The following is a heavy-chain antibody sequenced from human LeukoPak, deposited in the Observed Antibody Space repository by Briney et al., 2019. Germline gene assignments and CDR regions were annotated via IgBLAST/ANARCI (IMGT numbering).Heavy chain of an antibody. J-gene: IGHJ5*02. Sequence: GGSLRLSCAASGFTFSSYWMSWVRQAPGKELEWVANIKQDGSEKYYVDSVKGRFTISRDNAKNSLYLQMNSLRAEDTAVYYCARDTRRYYDFWSGYSYNWFDPWGQGTLVTVSS. V-gene: IGHV3-7*01. CDR2: IKQDGSEK. D-gene: IGHD3-3*01. CDR3: ARDTRRYYDFWSGYSYNWFDP. CDR1: GFTFSSYW.